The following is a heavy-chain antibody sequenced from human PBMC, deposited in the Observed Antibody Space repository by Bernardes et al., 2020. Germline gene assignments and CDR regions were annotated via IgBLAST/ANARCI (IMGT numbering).Heavy chain of an antibody. D-gene: IGHD3-22*01. CDR1: GFTFSSYA. Sequence: GSLRLPCAASGFTFSSYAMSCVRQAPGKGLEWVSAISGSGGSTYYADSVKGRFTISRDNSKNPLYLQMNSLRAEDTAVYYCAKGPPRYYYDSSCWGDAFDIWGQGTMVTVSS. CDR3: AKGPPRYYYDSSCWGDAFDI. V-gene: IGHV3-23*01. CDR2: ISGSGGST. J-gene: IGHJ3*02.